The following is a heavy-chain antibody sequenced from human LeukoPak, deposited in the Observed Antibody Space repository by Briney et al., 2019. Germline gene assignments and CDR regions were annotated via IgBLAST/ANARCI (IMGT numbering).Heavy chain of an antibody. D-gene: IGHD2-2*01. V-gene: IGHV4-39*01. J-gene: IGHJ3*02. CDR1: GGSISSYY. CDR2: IYYSGST. CDR3: DLTCSSTSCPSAFDI. Sequence: SETLSLTRSVSGGSISSYYWGWIRQPPGKGLEWIGSIYYSGSTYYNPSLKSRVTISVDTSKNQFSLKLSSVTAADTAVYYCDLTCSSTSCPSAFDIWGQGTMVTVSS.